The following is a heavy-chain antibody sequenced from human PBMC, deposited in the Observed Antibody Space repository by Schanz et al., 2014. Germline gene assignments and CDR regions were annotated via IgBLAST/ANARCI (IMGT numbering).Heavy chain of an antibody. V-gene: IGHV3-23*04. CDR3: AKVRYSSGWRGDYFDE. D-gene: IGHD6-25*01. CDR2: MNESHSTI. J-gene: IGHJ4*02. Sequence: EVQLVESGGGLVKPGGSLRLSCAASGFSFSSYAMGWVRQARGKGLEWVSAMNESHSTIYYADSVRGRFTISRDNSKNTLYLQMNSLRAEDTAVYYCAKVRYSSGWRGDYFDEWGQGTLXTVAS. CDR1: GFSFSSYA.